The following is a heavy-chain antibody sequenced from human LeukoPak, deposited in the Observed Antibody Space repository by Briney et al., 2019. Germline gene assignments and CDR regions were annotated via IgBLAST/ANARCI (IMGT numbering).Heavy chain of an antibody. CDR1: GFTFSSYA. J-gene: IGHJ4*02. CDR2: ITNSGGTT. V-gene: IGHV3-23*01. D-gene: IGHD3-16*01. CDR3: AKDPPHVSWLFDY. Sequence: GRSLRLSCAASGFTFSSYAMHWVRQAPGKGLEWVSAITNSGGTTYYADSMKGRFTISRDNSKNTLYLQMNSLRAEDTAVYYCAKDPPHVSWLFDYWGQGTLVTVSS.